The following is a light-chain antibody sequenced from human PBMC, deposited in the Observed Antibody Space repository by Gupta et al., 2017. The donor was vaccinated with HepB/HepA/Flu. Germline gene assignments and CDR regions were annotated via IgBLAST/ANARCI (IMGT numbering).Light chain of an antibody. CDR3: GTWDSSLFGVV. V-gene: IGLV1-51*01. J-gene: IGLJ2*01. CDR2: DNN. Sequence: QSVLTQPPSVSAAPGQRVTISCSGSSSNIGNNFVSWYQQFPGTAPKLLIYDNNKRRSGIPDRFSGSKSGTSATLGITGLQTGDEADYYCGTWDSSLFGVVFGGGTKLTGL. CDR1: SSNIGNNF.